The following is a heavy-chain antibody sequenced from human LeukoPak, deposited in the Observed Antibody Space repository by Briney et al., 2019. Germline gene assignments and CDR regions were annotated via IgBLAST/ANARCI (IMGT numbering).Heavy chain of an antibody. CDR1: GGSISSYY. V-gene: IGHV4-4*09. CDR3: ARRRAAAGTHGQDYYYYVDV. Sequence: SETLSLTCTVSGGSISSYYWSWIRQPPGKGLEWIGYIYTSGSTNYNPSLKSRVTISVDTSKNQFSLKLSFVTAADTAVYYCARRRAAAGTHGQDYYYYVDVWGKGTTVTVSS. D-gene: IGHD6-13*01. CDR2: IYTSGST. J-gene: IGHJ6*03.